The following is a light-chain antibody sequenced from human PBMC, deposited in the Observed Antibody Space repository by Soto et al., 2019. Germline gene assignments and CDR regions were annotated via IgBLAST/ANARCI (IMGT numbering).Light chain of an antibody. CDR3: AAWEFSLNSRM. V-gene: IGLV1-44*01. CDR1: SSNIGSNT. Sequence: QSVLTQPPSASGTPGQRVTISCSGSSSNIGSNTVNWYQQLPGTAPKLLIYSTNQRPSGVPYRVSGAKSGTSASLAISGLQSEDEANSYGAAWEFSLNSRMFSRGTRLTVL. J-gene: IGLJ3*02. CDR2: STN.